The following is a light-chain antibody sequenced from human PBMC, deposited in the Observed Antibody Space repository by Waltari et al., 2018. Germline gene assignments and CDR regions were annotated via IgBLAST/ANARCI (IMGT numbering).Light chain of an antibody. J-gene: IGLJ3*02. Sequence: QAVLAQPASLSASPGASVSLTCTLRSDISVGAYKIYWYQQRPVSPPQFLVRYRSDSDKRQGSAVPSRCSGSKDFSANAGIFLISGLQSSDEADYYCMILYNNAVVFGGGTKLTVL. V-gene: IGLV5-45*01. CDR3: MILYNNAVV. CDR1: SDISVGAYK. CDR2: YRSDSDK.